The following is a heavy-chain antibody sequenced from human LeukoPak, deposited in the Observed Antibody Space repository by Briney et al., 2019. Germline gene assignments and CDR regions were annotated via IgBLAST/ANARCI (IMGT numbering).Heavy chain of an antibody. CDR1: GFTFDDYG. D-gene: IGHD2-21*01. V-gene: IGHV3-20*04. CDR2: INWNGGST. Sequence: GGSLRLSCAASGFTFDDYGMTWVRQTPGKGLEWVSAINWNGGSTGYADSVKGRFTISRDNAKNSLYLQMNSLRAEDTALYYCARDRAVMLDYWGQGTLVTVSS. CDR3: ARDRAVMLDY. J-gene: IGHJ4*02.